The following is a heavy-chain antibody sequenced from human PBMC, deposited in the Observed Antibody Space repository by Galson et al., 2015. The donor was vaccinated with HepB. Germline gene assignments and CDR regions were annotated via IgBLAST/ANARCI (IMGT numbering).Heavy chain of an antibody. Sequence: QSGAEVKKPGESLKISCKGSGYSFIRYWIGWIRQPPGKGLEWMGIIYPGDSDTRYSPSFQGQVTISADKSIPTAYLQWSSLKASDTAVYYCASGNYSWAFDIWGQGTMVTVSS. CDR1: GYSFIRYW. J-gene: IGHJ3*02. V-gene: IGHV5-51*01. CDR2: IYPGDSDT. CDR3: ASGNYSWAFDI. D-gene: IGHD2-15*01.